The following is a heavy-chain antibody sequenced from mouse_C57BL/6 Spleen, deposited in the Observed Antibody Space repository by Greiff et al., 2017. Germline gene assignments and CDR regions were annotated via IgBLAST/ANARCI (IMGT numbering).Heavy chain of an antibody. CDR2: IYPSDSET. CDR3: ARRDSLRNFDV. V-gene: IGHV1-61*01. CDR1: GYTFTSYW. J-gene: IGHJ1*03. Sequence: VQLQQPGAELVRPGSSVKLSCKASGYTFTSYWMDWVKQRPGQGLEWIGNIYPSDSETHYNQKFKDKATLTVDKSSNTAYMQLSSLTSEDSAVYYCARRDSLRNFDVWGTGTTVTVSS.